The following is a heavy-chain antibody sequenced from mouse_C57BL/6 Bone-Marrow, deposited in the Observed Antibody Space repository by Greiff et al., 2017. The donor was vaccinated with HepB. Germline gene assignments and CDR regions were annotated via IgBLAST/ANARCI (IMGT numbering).Heavy chain of an antibody. CDR3: VSSSLLFYAMDY. J-gene: IGHJ4*01. D-gene: IGHD2-10*01. Sequence: EVMLVESGGGLVQPKGSLKLSCAASGFSFNTYAMNWVRQAPGKGLEWVARIRSKSNNYATYYADSVKDRFTISRDDSESMLYLQMNNLKTEDTAMYYCVSSSLLFYAMDYWGQGTSVTVSS. V-gene: IGHV10-1*01. CDR1: GFSFNTYA. CDR2: IRSKSNNYAT.